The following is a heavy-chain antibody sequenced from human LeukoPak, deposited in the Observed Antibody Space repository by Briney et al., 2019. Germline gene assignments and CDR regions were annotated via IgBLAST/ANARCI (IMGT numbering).Heavy chain of an antibody. CDR2: IYAGGGS. CDR1: GFTVTNNY. D-gene: IGHD3-10*01. Sequence: RPGGSLRLSCAASGFTVTNNYMSWARQAPGKGLEWVSVIYAGGGSFYADSVKGRFTISRDDSKSIACLQMNSLRTEDTAVYYCTRIQDYYGSGSPLSDYWGQGTLVTVSS. J-gene: IGHJ4*02. V-gene: IGHV3-66*01. CDR3: TRIQDYYGSGSPLSDY.